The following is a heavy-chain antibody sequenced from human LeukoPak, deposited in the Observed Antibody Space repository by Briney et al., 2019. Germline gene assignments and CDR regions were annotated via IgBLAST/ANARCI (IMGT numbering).Heavy chain of an antibody. CDR1: GGTFSSYA. V-gene: IGHV1-18*01. Sequence: ASVKVSCKASGGTFSSYAISWVRQAPGQGLEWMGWISAYNGNTNYAQKLQGRVTMTTDTSTSTAYMELRSLRSDDTAVYYCARDRVAVPGDYWGQGTLVTVSS. J-gene: IGHJ4*02. D-gene: IGHD3-10*01. CDR2: ISAYNGNT. CDR3: ARDRVAVPGDY.